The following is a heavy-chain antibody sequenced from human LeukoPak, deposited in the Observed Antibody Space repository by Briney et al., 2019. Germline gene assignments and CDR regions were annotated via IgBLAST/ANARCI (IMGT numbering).Heavy chain of an antibody. Sequence: ASVKVSCKASGYTFIDYAMNWVRQAPGQGLEWMGWIKTNTGNPTYAQGFTGRFVFSLDTSVSTAYLQISDLKAEDSAVYYCGRGREGVYYYGMDVWGQGTTVTVSS. J-gene: IGHJ6*02. CDR3: GRGREGVYYYGMDV. CDR1: GYTFIDYA. CDR2: IKTNTGNP. V-gene: IGHV7-4-1*02.